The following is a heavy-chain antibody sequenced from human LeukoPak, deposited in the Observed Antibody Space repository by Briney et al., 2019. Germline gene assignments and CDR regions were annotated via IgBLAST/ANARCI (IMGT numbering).Heavy chain of an antibody. CDR3: ARSGYDEVFDY. CDR1: GFTFSNYE. Sequence: GGSLSLSCAASGFTFSNYEMNWVRQAPGKGLEWVSYISRRGDTIYYADSVKGRFTISRDNGENLMYMQMNSLRAEDTATYYCARSGYDEVFDYWGQGILVTVSS. J-gene: IGHJ4*02. D-gene: IGHD5-12*01. V-gene: IGHV3-48*03. CDR2: ISRRGDTI.